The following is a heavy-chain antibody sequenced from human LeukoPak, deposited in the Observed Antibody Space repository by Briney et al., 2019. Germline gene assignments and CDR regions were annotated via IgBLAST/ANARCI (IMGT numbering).Heavy chain of an antibody. D-gene: IGHD6-13*01. J-gene: IGHJ5*02. CDR1: GYTFTSYD. CDR3: ARGGRAIKQQLEGNWFDP. V-gene: IGHV1-8*01. Sequence: ASVKVSCKASGYTFTSYDINCVRQATGQGLEWMGWMNPNSGNTGYAQKFQGRVTMTRNTSISTAYMELSSLRFEDTAVYYCARGGRAIKQQLEGNWFDPWGQGTLVTVSS. CDR2: MNPNSGNT.